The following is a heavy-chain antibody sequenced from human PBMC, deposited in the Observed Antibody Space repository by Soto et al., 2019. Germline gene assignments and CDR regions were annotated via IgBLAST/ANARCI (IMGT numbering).Heavy chain of an antibody. CDR3: ARPRYDGSGTPFDH. CDR2: INGDGCTT. CDR1: GFTFDDYG. Sequence: GGSLRLSCAASGFTFDDYGMSWVRQAPGKGMMWVSRINGDGCTTTYADSVKGRFIISRDNAKNMLYLQMNSLTAEDTAVYYCARPRYDGSGTPFDHWGQGTLVTVSS. D-gene: IGHD3-22*01. J-gene: IGHJ4*02. V-gene: IGHV3-74*01.